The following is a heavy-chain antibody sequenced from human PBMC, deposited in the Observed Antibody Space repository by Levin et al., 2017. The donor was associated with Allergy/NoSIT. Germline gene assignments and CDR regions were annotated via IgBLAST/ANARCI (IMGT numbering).Heavy chain of an antibody. CDR3: ARDLGSAFDY. CDR1: GGSISSYY. CDR2: IYYSGST. V-gene: IGHV4-59*01. Sequence: SETLSLTCTVSGGSISSYYWSWIRQPPGKGLEWIGYIYYSGSTNYNPSLKSRVTISVDTSKNQFSLKLSSVTAADTAVYYCARDLGSAFDYWGQGTLVTVSS. J-gene: IGHJ4*02.